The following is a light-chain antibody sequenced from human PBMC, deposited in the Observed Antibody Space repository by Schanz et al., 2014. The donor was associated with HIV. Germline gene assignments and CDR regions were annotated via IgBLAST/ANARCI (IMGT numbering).Light chain of an antibody. J-gene: IGLJ2*01. V-gene: IGLV2-14*03. Sequence: QSALTQPPSASGSPGQSVTISCTGTSGDVGRYDYVSWYQQHPGQAPKLLIYDVTYRPSGISNRFSGSKSGYTASLTISGLQAEDEADYYCSSYTSSSTLVVFGGGTKLTV. CDR1: SGDVGRYDY. CDR3: SSYTSSSTLVV. CDR2: DVT.